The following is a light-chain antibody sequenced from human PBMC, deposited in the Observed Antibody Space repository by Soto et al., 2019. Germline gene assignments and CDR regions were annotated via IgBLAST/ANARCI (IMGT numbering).Light chain of an antibody. V-gene: IGKV3-11*01. CDR3: QQRDTWPT. Sequence: EIVLTQSPATLSLSPGETASLSCRASQPVSTVLAWYQKKPGQSPSLLLYDASNRATGVPDRFSGSGSGTDFTLTISSLEPEDFAVYYCQQRDTWPTFGGGTKVEIK. CDR1: QPVSTV. J-gene: IGKJ4*01. CDR2: DAS.